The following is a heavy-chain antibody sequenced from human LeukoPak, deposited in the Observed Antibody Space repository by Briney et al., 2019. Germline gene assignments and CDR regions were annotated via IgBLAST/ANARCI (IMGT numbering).Heavy chain of an antibody. V-gene: IGHV3-30*01. Sequence: GGSLRLSCAASGFTFSSYAMHWVRQAPGKGLEWVAVISYDGSSNYYADSVKGRFTISRDNSKNTLYLQMNSLRAEDTAVYYCAREGALSYYYYYMDVWGKGTTVTVSS. CDR2: ISYDGSSN. CDR1: GFTFSSYA. CDR3: AREGALSYYYYYMDV. J-gene: IGHJ6*03.